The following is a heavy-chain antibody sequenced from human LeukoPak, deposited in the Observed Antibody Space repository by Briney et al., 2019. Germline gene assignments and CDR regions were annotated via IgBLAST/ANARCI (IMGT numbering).Heavy chain of an antibody. J-gene: IGHJ6*03. CDR2: IYHSGST. D-gene: IGHD4-11*01. CDR3: ARNDYSNNRAAGSYYYYYYMDV. CDR1: GYSISSGYY. Sequence: SETLSLTCAVSGYSISSGYYWGWIRQPPGKGLEWIGSIYHSGSTYYNPSLKSRVTISVDTSKNQFSLKLSSVTAADTAVYYCARNDYSNNRAAGSYYYYYYMDVWGKGTTVTVFS. V-gene: IGHV4-38-2*01.